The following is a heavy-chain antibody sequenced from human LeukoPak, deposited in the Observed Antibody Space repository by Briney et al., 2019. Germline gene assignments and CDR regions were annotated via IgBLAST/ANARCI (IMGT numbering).Heavy chain of an antibody. J-gene: IGHJ4*02. V-gene: IGHV3-21*01. Sequence: GGSLRLSCAASGFTFSTYTMNWVRQAPGKGLEWVSSISSSSNYIYYADSVKGRFTISRDDAKNSLNLQMSSLRAEDTAVYYCARDRTGSGSYYFDYWGQETLVTVSS. CDR3: ARDRTGSGSYYFDY. CDR2: ISSSSNYI. CDR1: GFTFSTYT. D-gene: IGHD1-26*01.